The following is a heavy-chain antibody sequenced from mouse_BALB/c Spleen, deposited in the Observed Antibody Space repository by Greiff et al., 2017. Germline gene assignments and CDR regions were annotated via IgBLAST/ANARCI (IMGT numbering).Heavy chain of an antibody. D-gene: IGHD3-2*01. Sequence: EVKLMESGGGLVKPGGSLKLSCAASGFAFSSYDMSWVRQTPEKRLEWVAYISSGGGSTYYPDTVKGRFTISRDNAKNTLYLQMSSLKSEDTAMYYCARQGTARATTMDYWGQGTSVTVSS. CDR3: ARQGTARATTMDY. V-gene: IGHV5-12-1*01. CDR2: ISSGGGST. J-gene: IGHJ4*01. CDR1: GFAFSSYD.